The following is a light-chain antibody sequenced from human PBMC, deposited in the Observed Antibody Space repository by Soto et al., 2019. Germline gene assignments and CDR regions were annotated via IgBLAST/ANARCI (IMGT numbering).Light chain of an antibody. CDR1: SSDISDYDR. J-gene: IGLJ2*01. CDR2: EVT. CDR3: ASCTDGSTPHVV. V-gene: IGLV2-18*02. Sequence: QSALTQPPSVSGSPGQAVAISCTGTSSDISDYDRVSWYQQPPGTAPKLILYEVTHRPSGDPERFSGSTSGNTASLTISGLQAEDEADYYFASCTDGSTPHVVFGGRTQLAV.